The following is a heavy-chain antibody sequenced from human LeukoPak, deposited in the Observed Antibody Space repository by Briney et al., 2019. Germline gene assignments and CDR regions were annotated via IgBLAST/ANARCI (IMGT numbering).Heavy chain of an antibody. V-gene: IGHV3-21*01. CDR2: ISSSSSYI. J-gene: IGHJ4*02. Sequence: GGPLRLSCAASGFTFSSYSMNWVRQAPGKGLEWVSSISSSSSYIYYADSVKGRFTISRDNAKNSLYLQMNSLRAEDTAVYYCARDLKAREQQLFHQFPYYFDYWGQGTLVTVSS. CDR1: GFTFSSYS. D-gene: IGHD6-13*01. CDR3: ARDLKAREQQLFHQFPYYFDY.